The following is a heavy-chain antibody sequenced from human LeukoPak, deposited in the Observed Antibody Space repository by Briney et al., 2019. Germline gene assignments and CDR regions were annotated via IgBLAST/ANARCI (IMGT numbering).Heavy chain of an antibody. V-gene: IGHV3-30*02. J-gene: IGHJ4*02. CDR2: IRYDGSNK. D-gene: IGHD3-22*01. CDR3: ARELYYYDSSGLGN. CDR1: GFTFSSYG. Sequence: GGSLRLSCAASGFTFSSYGMHWVRQAPGKGLEWVAFIRYDGSNKYYADSVKGRFTISRDNSKNTLYLQMNSLRAEDTAVYYCARELYYYDSSGLGNWGQGTLVTVSS.